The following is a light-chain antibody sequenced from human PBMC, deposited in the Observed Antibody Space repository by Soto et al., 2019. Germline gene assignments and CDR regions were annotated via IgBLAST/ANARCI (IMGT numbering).Light chain of an antibody. J-gene: IGLJ1*01. CDR3: CSYAGSYAYV. V-gene: IGLV2-11*01. Sequence: QSVLTQPRSVSGSPGQSAAISCTGTSSDVGGYNYVSWYQQHPGKAPKLIIYDVTKRPSGVPDRFSGSSSGNTASLTISGIQAEDEDDYFCCSYAGSYAYVFGTGTKVTVL. CDR1: SSDVGGYNY. CDR2: DVT.